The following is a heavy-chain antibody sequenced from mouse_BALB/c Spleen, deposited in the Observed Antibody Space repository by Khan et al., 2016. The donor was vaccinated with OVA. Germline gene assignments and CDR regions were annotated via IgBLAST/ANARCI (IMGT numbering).Heavy chain of an antibody. Sequence: VQLKESGPGLVKPSQSLSLTCTVTGYSFTSGYVWNWFRQFPGNKLEWMGYISYSGSTSYNPPLRSRISITRDTSKNQFFLQLNSVTTEDTATYYFARKNYYGYSMDYWGQGTSVTVSS. CDR2: ISYSGST. CDR1: GYSFTSGYV. J-gene: IGHJ4*01. CDR3: ARKNYYGYSMDY. D-gene: IGHD1-1*01. V-gene: IGHV3-2*02.